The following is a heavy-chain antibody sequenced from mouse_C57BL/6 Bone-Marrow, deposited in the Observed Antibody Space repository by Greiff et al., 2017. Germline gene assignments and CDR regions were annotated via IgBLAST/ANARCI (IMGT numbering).Heavy chain of an antibody. CDR2: INPYNGGT. D-gene: IGHD1-1*01. Sequence: EVKLVESGPVLVKPGASVKMSCKASGYTFTDYYMNWVKQSHGKSLEWIGVINPYNGGTSYNQKFKGKATLTVDKSSSTAYMELNSLTSEDSAVYYCARDTVVGDFAYWGQGTLVTVSA. CDR3: ARDTVVGDFAY. V-gene: IGHV1-19*01. J-gene: IGHJ3*01. CDR1: GYTFTDYY.